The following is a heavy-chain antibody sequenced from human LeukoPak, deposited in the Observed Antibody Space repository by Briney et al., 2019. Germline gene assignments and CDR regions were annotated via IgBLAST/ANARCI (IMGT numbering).Heavy chain of an antibody. V-gene: IGHV3-23*01. CDR2: ITARGDGT. D-gene: IGHD4-17*01. J-gene: IGHJ6*02. Sequence: GSLRLSCVASEFTFSNYVMSWVRQAPGKGLEWVSAITARGDGTNYADSVRGRFTISRDNSKNTLYLQLSSLRVEDTAVYYCAKEGTVTNFVWVDVWGQGTTATVSS. CDR1: EFTFSNYV. CDR3: AKEGTVTNFVWVDV.